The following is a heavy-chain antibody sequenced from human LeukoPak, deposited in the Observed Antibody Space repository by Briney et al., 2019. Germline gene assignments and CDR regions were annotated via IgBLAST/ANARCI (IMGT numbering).Heavy chain of an antibody. Sequence: GGSLRLSCAASGFNFANHAMSWVRQTPGKGLEWVSAISGGGDITYYADSVTGQFTISRDNSKDTLFLQMHSLRPGDTAVYYCVREDTPATASYWGQGTLVTISS. CDR1: GFNFANHA. CDR3: VREDTPATASY. V-gene: IGHV3-23*01. CDR2: ISGGGDIT. D-gene: IGHD2-21*02. J-gene: IGHJ4*02.